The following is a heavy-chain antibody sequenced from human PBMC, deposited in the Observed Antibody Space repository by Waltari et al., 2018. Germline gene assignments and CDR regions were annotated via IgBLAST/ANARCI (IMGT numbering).Heavy chain of an antibody. CDR2: INPNSGGT. J-gene: IGHJ3*02. D-gene: IGHD6-13*01. CDR3: ARDPLVSSWYEGDAFDI. V-gene: IGHV1-2*06. CDR1: GYTFTGYY. Sequence: QVQLVQSGAEVKKPGASVKVSCKASGYTFTGYYMHWVRQAPGQGLEWMGRINPNSGGTNYAQKFQGRVTMTRDTSISTAYMELSRLRSDDTAVYYCARDPLVSSWYEGDAFDIWGQGTMVTVSS.